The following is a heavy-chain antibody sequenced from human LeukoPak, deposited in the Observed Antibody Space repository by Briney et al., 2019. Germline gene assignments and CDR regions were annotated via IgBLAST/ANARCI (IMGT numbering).Heavy chain of an antibody. CDR3: AYSTLGYCSGGSCTFPNS. J-gene: IGHJ3*01. CDR1: GGTFSSYA. V-gene: IGHV1-69*05. Sequence: GASVKVSCKASGGTFSSYAISWVRQAPGQGHEWMGGIIPIFGTANYAQKFQGRVTITTDESTSTAYMELSSLRSEDTAVYYCAYSTLGYCSGGSCTFPNSWGQGTMVTVSS. CDR2: IIPIFGTA. D-gene: IGHD2-15*01.